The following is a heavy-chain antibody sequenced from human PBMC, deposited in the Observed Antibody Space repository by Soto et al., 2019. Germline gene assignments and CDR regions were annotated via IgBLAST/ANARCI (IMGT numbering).Heavy chain of an antibody. CDR1: GYTFPSYY. Sequence: ASVKVSCKASGYTFPSYYMHWVRQAPGQGLEWMGIINPSGCSTGYAQNFQGRVTMTRHTSTSTVCMELSSLRSEDTAMYYCARGGIVVIPADIVHWFDPWGQGTLVTVSS. V-gene: IGHV1-46*01. D-gene: IGHD2-2*02. J-gene: IGHJ5*02. CDR2: INPSGCST. CDR3: ARGGIVVIPADIVHWFDP.